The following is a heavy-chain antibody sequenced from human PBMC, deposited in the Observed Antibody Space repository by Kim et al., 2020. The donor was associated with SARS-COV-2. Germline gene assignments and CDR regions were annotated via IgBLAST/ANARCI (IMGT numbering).Heavy chain of an antibody. Sequence: SETLSLTCKVFGASMSSFYWSWIRQSPGKGLEWIGYVYESGSTKYNPSLKSRLSISVDASKKEFSLRLASVTAADSAGYYCARLTYGEYETYLDYWGQGT. J-gene: IGHJ4*02. CDR1: GASMSSFY. V-gene: IGHV4-59*08. CDR3: ARLTYGEYETYLDY. CDR2: VYESGST. D-gene: IGHD4-17*01.